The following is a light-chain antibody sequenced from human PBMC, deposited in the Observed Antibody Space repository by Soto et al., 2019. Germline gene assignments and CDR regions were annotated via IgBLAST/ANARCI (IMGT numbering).Light chain of an antibody. CDR1: QGIGVR. Sequence: IQMTQSPSSLSASIGDRVTITCRASQGIGVRLAWFQQKPGKAPQYLIQAASILQSGVPSRFSGSGSGTEFILTINNLQPEDFASYFCLQVYSFPRTFGLGTKVDIK. V-gene: IGKV1-12*01. J-gene: IGKJ1*01. CDR3: LQVYSFPRT. CDR2: AAS.